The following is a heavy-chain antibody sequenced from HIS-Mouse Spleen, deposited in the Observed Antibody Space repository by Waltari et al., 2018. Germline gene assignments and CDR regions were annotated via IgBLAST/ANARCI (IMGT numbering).Heavy chain of an antibody. Sequence: QVQLVQSGAEVKKPGASVKVSCKASGYTFTSYDINCVRQAIGQRLEWMGWMNPNNGNTGYAQKFQGRVTMTRNTSISTAYMELSSLRSEDTAVYYCARIGSHRRGYSYGYWFDPWGQGTLVTVSS. CDR2: MNPNNGNT. J-gene: IGHJ5*02. CDR1: GYTFTSYD. D-gene: IGHD5-18*01. V-gene: IGHV1-8*02. CDR3: ARIGSHRRGYSYGYWFDP.